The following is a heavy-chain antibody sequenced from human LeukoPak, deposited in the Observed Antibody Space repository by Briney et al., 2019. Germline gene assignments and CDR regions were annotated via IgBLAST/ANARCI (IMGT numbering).Heavy chain of an antibody. CDR3: ARERCDIVGATFWFDP. CDR1: GGSISSYY. D-gene: IGHD1-26*01. CDR2: IYTSGST. J-gene: IGHJ5*02. V-gene: IGHV4-4*07. Sequence: SETLSLTCTVSGGSISSYYWSWIRQPAGKGLEWIGRIYTSGSTNYNPSLKSRVTMSVDTSKNQFSLKLSSVTAADTAVYYCARERCDIVGATFWFDPWGQGTLVTVSS.